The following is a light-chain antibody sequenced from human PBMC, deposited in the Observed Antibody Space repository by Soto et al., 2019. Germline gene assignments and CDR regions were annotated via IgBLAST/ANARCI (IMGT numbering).Light chain of an antibody. CDR1: SSDVGGYNY. CDR3: SSYAGSNNYV. V-gene: IGLV2-8*01. J-gene: IGLJ1*01. CDR2: EVS. Sequence: QSALIQPPSASGSPGQSVTISCTGTSSDVGGYNYVSWYQQHPGKAPKLMIYEVSKRPSGVPDRFSGSKSGNTASLTVSGPQAEDEADYYCSSYAGSNNYVFGTGTKVTVL.